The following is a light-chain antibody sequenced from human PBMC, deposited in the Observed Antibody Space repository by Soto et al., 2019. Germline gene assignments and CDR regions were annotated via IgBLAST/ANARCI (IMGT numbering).Light chain of an antibody. Sequence: QSVLTQSPSASASLGASVKLTCTLSSGHSSYAIAWHQQQPEKGHRYLMKLNSDGSHSKGDGIPDRFSGSSSGAERYLTISSLQSEDEADYYCQTWGTGIPNLLFGGGTKLTVL. CDR3: QTWGTGIPNLL. CDR1: SGHSSYA. J-gene: IGLJ2*01. CDR2: LNSDGSH. V-gene: IGLV4-69*01.